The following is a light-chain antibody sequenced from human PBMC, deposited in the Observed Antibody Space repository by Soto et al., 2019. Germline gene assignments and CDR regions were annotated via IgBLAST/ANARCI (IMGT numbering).Light chain of an antibody. CDR3: QQYRNWPPTYT. J-gene: IGKJ2*01. CDR1: QSVSTN. V-gene: IGKV3-15*01. Sequence: EIVMTQSPATLSVSPGERATLSCRASQSVSTNLAWYQQKPGQAPRLLIYGASTRATGIPARFSGSGSETEVTLTISSLQSEDFAVYYCQQYRNWPPTYTFGQGTKLEIK. CDR2: GAS.